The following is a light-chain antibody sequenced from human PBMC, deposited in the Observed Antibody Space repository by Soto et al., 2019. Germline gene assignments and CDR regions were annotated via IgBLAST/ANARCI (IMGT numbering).Light chain of an antibody. CDR2: AAS. V-gene: IGKV1-39*01. Sequence: DIQMTQSPSSLSASVGARVTITCRASQNIFDYVNWYQQKPGEAPKLLIYAASARATGIPARFSGSGSGTEFTLTTSSLESEDSAVYYCQQYSSWPPWTFGRGTKVEI. CDR1: QNIFDY. J-gene: IGKJ1*01. CDR3: QQYSSWPPWT.